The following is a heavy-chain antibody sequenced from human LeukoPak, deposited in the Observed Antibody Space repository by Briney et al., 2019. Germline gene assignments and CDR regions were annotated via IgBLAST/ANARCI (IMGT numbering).Heavy chain of an antibody. CDR2: IYYSGST. D-gene: IGHD5-12*01. Sequence: SQTLSLTCTVSGGSISSGDYYWSWIRQPPGKGLEWIGYIYYSGSTNYNPSLKSRVTISVDTSKNQFSLKLSSVTAADTAVYYCARPMLRLGHAFDIWGQGTMVTVSS. J-gene: IGHJ3*02. CDR3: ARPMLRLGHAFDI. V-gene: IGHV4-61*08. CDR1: GGSISSGDYY.